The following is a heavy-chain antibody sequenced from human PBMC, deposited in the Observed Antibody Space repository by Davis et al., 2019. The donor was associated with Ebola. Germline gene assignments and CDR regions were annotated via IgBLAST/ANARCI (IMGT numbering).Heavy chain of an antibody. CDR2: IWYDGSNK. V-gene: IGHV3-33*08. D-gene: IGHD1-14*01. J-gene: IGHJ6*02. CDR1: GFTFSNAW. CDR3: ARDSEFHYYYYYGMDV. Sequence: GESLKISCAASGFTFSNAWMSWVRQAPGKGLEWVAVIWYDGSNKYYADSVKGRFTISRDNSKNTLYLQMNSLRDEDTAVYYCARDSEFHYYYYYGMDVWGQGTTVTVSS.